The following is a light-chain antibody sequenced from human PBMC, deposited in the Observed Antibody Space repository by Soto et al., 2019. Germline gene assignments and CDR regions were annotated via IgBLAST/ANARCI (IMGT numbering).Light chain of an antibody. Sequence: EIVLTQSPVTLSLSPGERATLSCRASQSVSDSQLAWYQQKPGQAPRVLIYGASTRSTGIPDRFSGSGSGTDFTLTISRLEPEDFAVYYCQQYASSPPRLTFGGGTKVDIK. V-gene: IGKV3-20*01. J-gene: IGKJ4*01. CDR2: GAS. CDR3: QQYASSPPRLT. CDR1: QSVSDSQ.